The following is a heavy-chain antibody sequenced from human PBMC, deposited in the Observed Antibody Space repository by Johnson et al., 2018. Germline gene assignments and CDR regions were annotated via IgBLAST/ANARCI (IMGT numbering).Heavy chain of an antibody. V-gene: IGHV3-30*18. Sequence: QLQESGGGVVQPGRSLRLSCAASGFTFSSYGMHWVRQAPGKGLEWVAVISYDGSNKYYADSVKGRFTIPRDNSKNTLYLQMNSLRAEDTAVYYCAKRGTTEVVVADFYYYYYGMDVWGQGTTVTVSS. CDR2: ISYDGSNK. CDR1: GFTFSSYG. CDR3: AKRGTTEVVVADFYYYYYGMDV. J-gene: IGHJ6*02. D-gene: IGHD2-15*01.